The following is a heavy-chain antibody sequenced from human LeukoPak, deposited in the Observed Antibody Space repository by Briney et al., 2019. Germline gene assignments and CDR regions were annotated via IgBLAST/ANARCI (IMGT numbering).Heavy chain of an antibody. V-gene: IGHV3-7*01. D-gene: IGHD1-26*01. Sequence: GGSLRLSCAASGFTFSSNSMNWVRQAPWKGLEWVANIKKDGSEKYYVDSVKGRFTISRDNAKNSLYLQMNSLRADDTAVYYCARQETSSYNGAFDIWGQGTMVTVSS. CDR1: GFTFSSNS. CDR3: ARQETSSYNGAFDI. J-gene: IGHJ3*02. CDR2: IKKDGSEK.